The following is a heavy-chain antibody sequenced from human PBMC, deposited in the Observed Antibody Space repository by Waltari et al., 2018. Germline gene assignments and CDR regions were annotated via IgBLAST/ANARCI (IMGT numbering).Heavy chain of an antibody. D-gene: IGHD4-17*01. CDR1: GYSISSGYY. V-gene: IGHV4-38-2*01. Sequence: QVQLQESGPGLVKPSEPLSLTCAVPGYSISSGYYWGWIRQPPGKGLEWIGSIYHSGSTYYNPSLKSRVTISVDTSKNQFSLKLSSVTAADTAVYYCASYGDYGWFDPWGQGTLVTVSS. J-gene: IGHJ5*02. CDR2: IYHSGST. CDR3: ASYGDYGWFDP.